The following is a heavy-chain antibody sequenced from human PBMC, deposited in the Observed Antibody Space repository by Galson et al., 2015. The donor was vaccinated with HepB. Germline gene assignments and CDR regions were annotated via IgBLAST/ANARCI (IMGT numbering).Heavy chain of an antibody. CDR1: GFTFSSYG. V-gene: IGHV3-30*03. CDR3: ASHVGYCSGGSCSSPDY. Sequence: SLRLSCAASGFTFSSYGMHWVRQAPGKGLEWVAVISYDGSNKYYADSVKGRFTISRDNAKNSLYLQMNSLRAEDTAVYYCASHVGYCSGGSCSSPDYWGQGTLVTVSS. J-gene: IGHJ4*02. D-gene: IGHD2-15*01. CDR2: ISYDGSNK.